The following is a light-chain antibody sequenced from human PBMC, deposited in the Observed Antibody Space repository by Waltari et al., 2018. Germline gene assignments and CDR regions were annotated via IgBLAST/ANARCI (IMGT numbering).Light chain of an antibody. V-gene: IGKV1-12*01. CDR2: AAS. J-gene: IGKJ5*01. CDR1: HDISSW. CDR3: QQANSFPIT. Sequence: DIQMTQSPSSVSASVGDRVTTTCRASHDISSWLAWYQQKPGEAPKRLMYAASSLQSDVPSRFSGSGSGRHFTLTISSLQPEDFATFYCQQANSFPITVGQGTRLDIK.